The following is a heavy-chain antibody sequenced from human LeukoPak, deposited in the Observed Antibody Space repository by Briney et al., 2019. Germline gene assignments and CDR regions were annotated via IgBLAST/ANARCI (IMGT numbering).Heavy chain of an antibody. Sequence: GASAKVSCKASGYTFTSYGISGVRQAPGQGLEWMGWISAYNGNTNYAQKLQGRVTMTTDTSTSTAYMELRSLRSDDTAVYYCASGVPAAISSHYYMDVWGKGTTVTVSS. CDR3: ASGVPAAISSHYYMDV. CDR2: ISAYNGNT. CDR1: GYTFTSYG. V-gene: IGHV1-18*01. J-gene: IGHJ6*03. D-gene: IGHD2-2*01.